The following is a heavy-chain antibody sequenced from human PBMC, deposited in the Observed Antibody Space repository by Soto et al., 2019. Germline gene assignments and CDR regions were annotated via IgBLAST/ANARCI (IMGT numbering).Heavy chain of an antibody. CDR3: TRVGYGAAKDFDY. J-gene: IGHJ4*02. CDR2: SRNRANSYTT. D-gene: IGHD3-10*01. CDR1: GFTFSDHY. V-gene: IGHV3-72*01. Sequence: ESGGGLVQPGGSLRLSCAASGFTFSDHYMDWVRQAPGKGLEWVGRSRNRANSYTTEYATSVKGRFTVSRDDSKNSLYLQMNSLKTEDTAVYYCTRVGYGAAKDFDYWGQGSLVIVSS.